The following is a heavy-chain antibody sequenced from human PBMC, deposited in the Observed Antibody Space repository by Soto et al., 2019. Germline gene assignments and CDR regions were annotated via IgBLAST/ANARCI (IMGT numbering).Heavy chain of an antibody. CDR2: FYSSGST. D-gene: IGHD6-13*01. V-gene: IGHV4-31*03. CDR1: GGPIRSGGYY. J-gene: IGHJ4*02. CDR3: ARAQQQLAEDY. Sequence: QVQLQESGPGLVRPSQTLSLTCTVSGGPIRSGGYYWRWIRQRPVKGLEWIGYFYSSGSTYYNPSLKSRVFISVDTSKNQLSLRLSSVTAADTAVYYCARAQQQLAEDYWGQGTLVTVSS.